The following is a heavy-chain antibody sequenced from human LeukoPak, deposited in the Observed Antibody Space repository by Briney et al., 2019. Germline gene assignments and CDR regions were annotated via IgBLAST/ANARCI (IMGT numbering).Heavy chain of an antibody. CDR1: GFTFSSYW. D-gene: IGHD6-19*01. Sequence: GSLRLSCAASGFTFSSYWMSWIRQTPGKGLEWIGSIDHSGSTYYNPSLSGRVTISVDTSKNQFSLKLSSVTAADTAVYYCARGYSSGWSGFDPWGQGTLVTVSS. CDR2: IDHSGST. J-gene: IGHJ5*02. V-gene: IGHV4-38-2*01. CDR3: ARGYSSGWSGFDP.